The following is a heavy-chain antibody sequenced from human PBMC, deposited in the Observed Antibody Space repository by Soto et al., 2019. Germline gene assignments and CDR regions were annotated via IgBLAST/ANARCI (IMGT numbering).Heavy chain of an antibody. CDR3: AVGGNYLSMDV. V-gene: IGHV1-46*01. CDR1: GYTFTSYY. CDR2: NNPDGGGT. D-gene: IGHD4-4*01. Sequence: QVQLVQSGAEVKKPGASVKVSCKASGYTFTSYYMHWMRLAPGQGLEWMGINNPDGGGTSYAQQFQGRVIMTRDTSTSTVYMEMSSLRSEDTAVYYCAVGGNYLSMDVWGQGTTVTVSS. J-gene: IGHJ6*02.